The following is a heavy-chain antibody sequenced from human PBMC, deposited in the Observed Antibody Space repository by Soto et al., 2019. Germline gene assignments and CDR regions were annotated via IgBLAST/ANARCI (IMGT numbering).Heavy chain of an antibody. Sequence: GASVKVSCKASGGTFSSYTISWVRRAPGQGLEWMGRIIPILGIANYAQKFQGRVTITADKSTSTAYMELSSLRSEDTAVYYCARDSPGYSSSWYVLDYWGQGTLVTVSS. V-gene: IGHV1-69*04. CDR1: GGTFSSYT. CDR3: ARDSPGYSSSWYVLDY. CDR2: IIPILGIA. J-gene: IGHJ4*02. D-gene: IGHD6-13*01.